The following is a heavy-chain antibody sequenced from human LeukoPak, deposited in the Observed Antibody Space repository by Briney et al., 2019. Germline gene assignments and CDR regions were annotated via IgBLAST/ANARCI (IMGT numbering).Heavy chain of an antibody. CDR3: AKDRTYYYDSSGYYPSGD. J-gene: IGHJ4*02. CDR2: MSYDGSNK. CDR1: GFTFSSYG. Sequence: PGGSLRLSCAASGFTFSSYGMHWVRQAPRKGVEWVAVMSYDGSNKYYADSVKGRFTISRDNSKNTLYLQMNSLRAEDTAVYYCAKDRTYYYDSSGYYPSGDWGQGTLVTVSS. D-gene: IGHD3-22*01. V-gene: IGHV3-30*18.